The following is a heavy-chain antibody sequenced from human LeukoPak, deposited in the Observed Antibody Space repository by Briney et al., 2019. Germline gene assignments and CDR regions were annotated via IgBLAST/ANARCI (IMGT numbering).Heavy chain of an antibody. CDR1: GFTFSSYA. V-gene: IGHV3-23*01. Sequence: PGGSLRLSCAASGFTFSSYAMTWVRQAPGKGLEWVSAISGSDAGTYYADSVKGRFTISRDNSKNTLYLQMNSLRAEDTAIYYCAKERSFGTWLGDHWGQGTLVTVSS. CDR3: AKERSFGTWLGDH. D-gene: IGHD2/OR15-2a*01. CDR2: ISGSDAGT. J-gene: IGHJ4*02.